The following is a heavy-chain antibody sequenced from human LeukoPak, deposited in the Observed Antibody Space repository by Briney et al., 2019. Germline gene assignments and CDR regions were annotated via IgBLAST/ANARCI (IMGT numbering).Heavy chain of an antibody. CDR3: ARVDPDSSSTLEVFDY. CDR2: IYYSGST. D-gene: IGHD6-6*01. CDR1: GGSISSYY. V-gene: IGHV4-59*01. Sequence: SETLSLTCTVSGGSISSYYWSRIRQPPGKGLEWIGYIYYSGSTNYNPSLKSRVTISVDTSKNQFSLKLSSVTAADTAVYYCARVDPDSSSTLEVFDYWGQGILVTVSS. J-gene: IGHJ4*02.